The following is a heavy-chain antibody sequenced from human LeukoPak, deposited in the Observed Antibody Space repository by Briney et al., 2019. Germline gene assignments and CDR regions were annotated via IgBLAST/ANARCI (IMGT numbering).Heavy chain of an antibody. CDR2: ISSSSSYI. V-gene: IGHV3-21*01. Sequence: GGSLRLSCAASGFTFSSYSMNWVRQAPGKGLEWVSSISSSSSYIYYADSVKGRFTISRHNAKNSLYLRMNSLRAEDTAVYYCAREIAAAGPYYYYGMDVWGQGTTVTVSS. J-gene: IGHJ6*02. D-gene: IGHD6-13*01. CDR1: GFTFSSYS. CDR3: AREIAAAGPYYYYGMDV.